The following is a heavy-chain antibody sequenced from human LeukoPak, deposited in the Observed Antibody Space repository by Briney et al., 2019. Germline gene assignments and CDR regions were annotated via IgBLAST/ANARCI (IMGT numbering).Heavy chain of an antibody. V-gene: IGHV3-64D*06. CDR1: GFTFSSYA. J-gene: IGHJ5*01. CDR2: ISSNGGST. Sequence: PGGSLRLSCSASGFTFSSYAMHWVRQAPGKGLEYVSAISSNGGSTYYADPVKGRFTISRDNSKNTLYLQMSSLRAEDTAVYYCASLASSGWFGYWGQGTLVTVSS. D-gene: IGHD6-19*01. CDR3: ASLASSGWFGY.